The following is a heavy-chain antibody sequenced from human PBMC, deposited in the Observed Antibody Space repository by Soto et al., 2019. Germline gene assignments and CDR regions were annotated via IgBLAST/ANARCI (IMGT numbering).Heavy chain of an antibody. CDR1: GGSISSYY. CDR2: IYTRGST. D-gene: IGHD4-17*01. CDR3: ARLDYGDDPGWFDP. J-gene: IGHJ5*02. V-gene: IGHV4-4*07. Sequence: QVQLQESGPGLVKPSETLSLTCTVSGGSISSYYWSWIRQPAGQGLEWIGRIYTRGSTNYNPSLKSRVIKSVDTSKSQFSRRVTSVTAADTAVYYCARLDYGDDPGWFDPWGQGTLGTVSS.